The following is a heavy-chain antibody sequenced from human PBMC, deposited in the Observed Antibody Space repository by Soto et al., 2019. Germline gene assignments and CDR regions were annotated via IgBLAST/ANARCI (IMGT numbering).Heavy chain of an antibody. CDR2: INPDNGNT. J-gene: IGHJ5*02. D-gene: IGHD2-15*01. CDR3: ARGIATGQLDP. CDR1: GYTFTRYT. Sequence: QVQLVQSGAEVKKPGASVKISCKASGYTFTRYTINWVRQAPGQRLEWMGWINPDNGNTKSSQKFQDRVIITRDTSASTAYMDLSSLRPEDKAVYYYARGIATGQLDPWDQGTLVTVSS. V-gene: IGHV1-3*01.